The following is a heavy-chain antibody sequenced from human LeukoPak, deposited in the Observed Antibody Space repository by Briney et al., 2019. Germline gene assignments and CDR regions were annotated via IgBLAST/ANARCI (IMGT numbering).Heavy chain of an antibody. CDR3: AKMMAGVAGIPNC. CDR1: GFTFSSYA. J-gene: IGHJ4*02. CDR2: ISESGTNT. V-gene: IGHV3-23*01. Sequence: TGGSLRVSCAASGFTFSSYAMSWVRRAPGKGLEWVSAISESGTNTYYTDSVRGRFTISRDNSKNTLYLHMNSLRADDTAVYYCAKMMAGVAGIPNCWGQGTLVTVFS. D-gene: IGHD6-19*01.